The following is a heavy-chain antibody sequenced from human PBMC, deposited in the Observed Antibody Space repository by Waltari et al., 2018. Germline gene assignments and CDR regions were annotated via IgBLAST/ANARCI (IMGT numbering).Heavy chain of an antibody. CDR1: GGSITTNRHY. D-gene: IGHD3-16*01. Sequence: QLHLQESGPGLVQPSETLSLTCSVSGGSITTNRHYWGGIRQPPGKGLEWTATISYSGATDTSPSLKSRLTISVDTFKNQFALKLGSVTAADTAVYYCATYVGASIGTAAFDVWGQGTMVTVSS. CDR3: ATYVGASIGTAAFDV. J-gene: IGHJ3*01. CDR2: ISYSGAT. V-gene: IGHV4-39*01.